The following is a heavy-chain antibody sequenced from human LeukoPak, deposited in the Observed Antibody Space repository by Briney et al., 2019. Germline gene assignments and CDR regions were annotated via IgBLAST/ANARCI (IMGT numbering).Heavy chain of an antibody. V-gene: IGHV3-66*01. CDR1: GFTVSSNY. CDR2: IYSGGST. CDR3: VRDNSIADRGWWFDP. Sequence: GGSLRLSCAASGFTVSSNYMSWVRQAPGKGLEWVSVIYSGGSTYYADSVKGRFTISRDNSKNTLYLQMNSLRAEDTAVYYCVRDNSIADRGWWFDPWGQGTLVTVSS. D-gene: IGHD1-14*01. J-gene: IGHJ5*02.